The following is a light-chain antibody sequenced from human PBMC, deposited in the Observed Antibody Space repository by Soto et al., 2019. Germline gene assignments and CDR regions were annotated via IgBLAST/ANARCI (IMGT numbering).Light chain of an antibody. CDR1: QSVSNN. CDR3: QQYCSSPYT. V-gene: IGKV3-20*01. J-gene: IGKJ2*01. Sequence: EIVMTQSPATLSVSPGERVTLSCRASQSVSNNLAWYQQKPGQAPRLLIYGASSRATGIPDRFSGSGSGTDLTLTISRLEPEDFAVYYCQQYCSSPYTFGQGTKLEIK. CDR2: GAS.